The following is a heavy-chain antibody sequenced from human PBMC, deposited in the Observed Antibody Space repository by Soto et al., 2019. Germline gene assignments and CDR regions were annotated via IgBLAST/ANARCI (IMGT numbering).Heavy chain of an antibody. Sequence: QVQLPESGPGLVKPSQTLSLTCTVSGGSISSGGYYWNWIRQHPGKVLEWLGYIDFSGSTYYNPSLTTRVTIPLDTSKYHFSLKLSSVTAADTAVYYWPIEPLTWGQGTLVTVSS. CDR3: PIEPLT. J-gene: IGHJ4*02. V-gene: IGHV4-31*03. CDR2: IDFSGST. CDR1: GGSISSGGYY.